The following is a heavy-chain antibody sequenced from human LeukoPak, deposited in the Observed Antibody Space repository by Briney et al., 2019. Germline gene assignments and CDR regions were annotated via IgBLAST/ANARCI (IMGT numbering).Heavy chain of an antibody. Sequence: PGGSLRLSCAASGFTFSSYAMSWVRQAPGKGLEWVSAISGSGGSTYHADSVKGRFTISRDNSKNTLYLQMNSLRAEDTAVYYCAKRPGRLYYFDYWGQGTLVTVSS. CDR3: AKRPGRLYYFDY. J-gene: IGHJ4*02. V-gene: IGHV3-23*01. D-gene: IGHD2-15*01. CDR2: ISGSGGST. CDR1: GFTFSSYA.